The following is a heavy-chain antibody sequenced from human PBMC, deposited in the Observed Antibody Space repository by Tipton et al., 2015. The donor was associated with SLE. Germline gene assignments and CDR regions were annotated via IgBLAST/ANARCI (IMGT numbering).Heavy chain of an antibody. CDR1: GFTFDDYA. Sequence: SLRLSCAASGFTFDDYAMHWVRQAPGKGPEWVSGISWNSGSIGHADSVKGRFTISRDNAKNSLYLQMNSLRDEDTAVYYCARGKYYFDYWGQGALVTVSS. D-gene: IGHD2/OR15-2a*01. CDR2: ISWNSGSI. CDR3: ARGKYYFDY. V-gene: IGHV3-9*01. J-gene: IGHJ4*02.